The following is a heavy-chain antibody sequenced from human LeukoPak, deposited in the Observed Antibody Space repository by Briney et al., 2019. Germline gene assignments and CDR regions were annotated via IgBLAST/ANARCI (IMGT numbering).Heavy chain of an antibody. J-gene: IGHJ4*02. V-gene: IGHV4-34*01. CDR2: INHSGST. Sequence: NPSETLSLTCAVYGGSFSGYYWSWIRQPPGKGLEWIGEINHSGSTNYNPSLKSRVTISVDRSKNQFSLKLSSVTAADTAVYYCARAPDIVVVPAAPYFDYWGQGTLVTVSS. D-gene: IGHD2-2*01. CDR3: ARAPDIVVVPAAPYFDY. CDR1: GGSFSGYY.